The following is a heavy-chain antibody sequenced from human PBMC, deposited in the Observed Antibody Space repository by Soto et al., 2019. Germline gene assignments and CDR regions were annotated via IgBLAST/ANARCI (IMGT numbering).Heavy chain of an antibody. CDR1: GYSFTSYW. Sequence: EPLKSSCQFSGYSFTSYWISWVRQLPGKGLEWMGRIDPSDSYTNYSPSFQGHVTISADKSISTAYLQWSSLKASDTAMYYCARQGNYDFWRAYFLDYWGQGTLVNV. D-gene: IGHD3-3*01. V-gene: IGHV5-10-1*01. CDR2: IDPSDSYT. CDR3: ARQGNYDFWRAYFLDY. J-gene: IGHJ4*02.